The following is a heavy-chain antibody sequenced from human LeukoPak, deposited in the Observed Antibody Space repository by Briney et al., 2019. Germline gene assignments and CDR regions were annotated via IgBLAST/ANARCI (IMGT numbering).Heavy chain of an antibody. J-gene: IGHJ6*02. D-gene: IGHD3-22*01. Sequence: PGGSLRLSCAASGFTFSDYYMSWIRQAPGKGLEWVSYISSSGSTIYYADSVKGRFTISRDNAKNSLYLQMNSLRAEDTAVYYCARDSYSYYYDKSGPFSGMDVWGQGTTVTVSS. V-gene: IGHV3-11*04. CDR3: ARDSYSYYYDKSGPFSGMDV. CDR1: GFTFSDYY. CDR2: ISSSGSTI.